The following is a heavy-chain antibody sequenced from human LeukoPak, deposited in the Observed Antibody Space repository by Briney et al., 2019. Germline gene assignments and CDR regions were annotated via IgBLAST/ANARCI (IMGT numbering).Heavy chain of an antibody. CDR1: GGTFSSYA. J-gene: IGHJ1*01. V-gene: IGHV1-69*13. CDR3: ARALNYYDSSGYLQH. Sequence: SVKVSCKASGGTFSSYAISWVRQAPGRGLEWMGGIIPIFGTANYAQKFQGRVTITADESTSTAYMELSSLRSEDTAVYYCARALNYYDSSGYLQHWGQGTLVTVSS. CDR2: IIPIFGTA. D-gene: IGHD3-22*01.